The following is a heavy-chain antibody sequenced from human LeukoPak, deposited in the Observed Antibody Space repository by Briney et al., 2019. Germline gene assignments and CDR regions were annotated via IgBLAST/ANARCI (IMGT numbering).Heavy chain of an antibody. J-gene: IGHJ6*03. CDR3: TRDVRLRHKYYYMDV. CDR2: ITNSGSTT. Sequence: GGSLRLSCVASGFTFSDYYMSWIRQAPGKGLEWISYITNSGSTTFYADSVKGRFSISRDNANNSLFLRMNSLRAEDTAVYYCTRDVRLRHKYYYMDVWGKGTTVTVSS. D-gene: IGHD4-17*01. CDR1: GFTFSDYY. V-gene: IGHV3-11*04.